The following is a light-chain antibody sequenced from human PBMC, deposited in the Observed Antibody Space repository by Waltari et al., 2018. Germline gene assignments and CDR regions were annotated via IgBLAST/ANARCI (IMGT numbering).Light chain of an antibody. CDR1: QTVLYSSNNKNY. Sequence: DIVMTQSPDSLAVSLGERATIHCKSSQTVLYSSNNKNYSAWYQQKPGQPPKLLISWASTREAGVPDRFSGSGSGTDFTLTINSLLAEDVAVYYCQQYYGTPHTFGQGTRVEIK. CDR3: QQYYGTPHT. J-gene: IGKJ2*01. V-gene: IGKV4-1*01. CDR2: WAS.